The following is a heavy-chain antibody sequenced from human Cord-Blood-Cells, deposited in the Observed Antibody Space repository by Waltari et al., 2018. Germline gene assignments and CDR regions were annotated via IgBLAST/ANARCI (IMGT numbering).Heavy chain of an antibody. CDR2: INPNSGGT. D-gene: IGHD7-27*01. CDR1: GYTSTGYY. CDR3: ARPTGDEAFDI. V-gene: IGHV1-2*02. J-gene: IGHJ3*02. Sequence: QVQLVQSGAEVKKPGDSVKVSCKASGYTSTGYYLPWVRQAPGQGLEWMGLINPNSGGTNYAQKLQGRVTMTRDTSISTAYMELSRLRSDDTAVYYCARPTGDEAFDIWGQGTMVTVSS.